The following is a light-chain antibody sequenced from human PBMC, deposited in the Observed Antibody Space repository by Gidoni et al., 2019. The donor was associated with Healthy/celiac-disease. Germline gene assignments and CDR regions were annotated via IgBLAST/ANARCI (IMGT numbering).Light chain of an antibody. CDR2: KVS. J-gene: IGKJ1*01. V-gene: IGKV2-30*02. Sequence: DVVMTQSPLFLPVTLGQPASISCRSSQGLVHSDGNTYLNWFHQRPGQSPRRLIHKVSKRDSGVPDRFSGFGSGTDFTLEISRVEAEDVGVYYCMQGTDWPRTFGQXTKVDIK. CDR1: QGLVHSDGNTY. CDR3: MQGTDWPRT.